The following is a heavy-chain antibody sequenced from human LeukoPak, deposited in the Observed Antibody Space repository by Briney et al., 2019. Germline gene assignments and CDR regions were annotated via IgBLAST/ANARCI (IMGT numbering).Heavy chain of an antibody. CDR2: KKQDGRKR. Sequence: GGSLTLSCAACGFTFSSSWMRWVRQARGKGREGVADKKQDGRKRYYVDSVTGRFTISRDNAKNSLYLQMNSLRAEDTAVYYCARFTQTSLAAAPFDYWGQGTLVTVSS. CDR3: ARFTQTSLAAAPFDY. J-gene: IGHJ4*02. CDR1: GFTFSSSW. V-gene: IGHV3-7*01. D-gene: IGHD6-13*01.